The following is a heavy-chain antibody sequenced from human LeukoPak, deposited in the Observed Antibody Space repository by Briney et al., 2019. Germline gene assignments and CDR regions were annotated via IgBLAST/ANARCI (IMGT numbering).Heavy chain of an antibody. CDR2: INPSGGST. J-gene: IGHJ2*01. CDR1: GYTFTSYY. CDR3: AKGGRVASYGIRWYWYFEL. Sequence: ASVKVSCKASGYTFTSYYMHWVRQAPGQGLEWMGIINPSGGSTSYAQKFQGRVTMTRDTSTSTVYMELSSLRSEDTAVYYCAKGGRVASYGIRWYWYFELWGRGTLVTVSS. D-gene: IGHD5-18*01. V-gene: IGHV1-46*03.